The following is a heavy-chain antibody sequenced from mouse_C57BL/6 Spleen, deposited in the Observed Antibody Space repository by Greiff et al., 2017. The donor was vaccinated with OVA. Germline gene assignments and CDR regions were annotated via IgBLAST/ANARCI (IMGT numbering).Heavy chain of an antibody. CDR1: CYTFTSYW. CDR3: ARRSDDAMDY. Sequence: QVQLQQPGAELVKPGASVKMSCKASCYTFTSYWITWVKQRPGQGLEWIGDIYPGSGSTNYNEKFKSKATLTVDTSSSTADMPLSSLTSEDSAIYYCARRSDDAMDYWGQGTSVTVSS. J-gene: IGHJ4*01. V-gene: IGHV1-55*01. CDR2: IYPGSGST.